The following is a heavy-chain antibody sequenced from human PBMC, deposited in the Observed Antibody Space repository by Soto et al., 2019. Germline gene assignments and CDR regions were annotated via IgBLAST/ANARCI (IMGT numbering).Heavy chain of an antibody. CDR2: TYHRGST. Sequence: PSETLSLTCSASGVSISSYFWSRIRQPPGRGLEWIGYTYHRGSTNYSPSLKSRVAISLDTSENQFSLKVNSVTAADTAVYYCARIGGYHGPLDYWGQGTPVTVSS. CDR3: ARIGGYHGPLDY. V-gene: IGHV4-59*01. J-gene: IGHJ4*02. D-gene: IGHD3-16*02. CDR1: GVSISSYF.